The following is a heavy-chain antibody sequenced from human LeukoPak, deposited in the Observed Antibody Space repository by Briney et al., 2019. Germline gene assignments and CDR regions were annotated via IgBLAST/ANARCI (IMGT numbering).Heavy chain of an antibody. V-gene: IGHV3-30*02. J-gene: IGHJ6*02. D-gene: IGHD6-19*01. CDR3: AKSSVGAVAGKVYYYGTDV. Sequence: PGGSLRLSCAASGFTFSSYGMHWVRHAPGKGLEWVAFIRYDGSNKYYADSVKGRFTISRDNSKNTLYLQMNSLRAEDTAVYYCAKSSVGAVAGKVYYYGTDVWGQGTTVTVSS. CDR2: IRYDGSNK. CDR1: GFTFSSYG.